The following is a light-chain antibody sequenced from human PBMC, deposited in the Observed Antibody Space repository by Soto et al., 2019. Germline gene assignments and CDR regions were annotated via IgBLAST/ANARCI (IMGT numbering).Light chain of an antibody. CDR1: SSNIGNNY. CDR2: DNN. Sequence: QSVLTQPPSVSAAPGQKVTISCSGSSSNIGNNYVSWYQQLPGTAPKLLIYDNNKRPSGIPDRFSGSKSGTSATLGITGLQIGDEADYYCGTWDSSLSAGEVFGTGTKVTVL. CDR3: GTWDSSLSAGEV. V-gene: IGLV1-51*01. J-gene: IGLJ1*01.